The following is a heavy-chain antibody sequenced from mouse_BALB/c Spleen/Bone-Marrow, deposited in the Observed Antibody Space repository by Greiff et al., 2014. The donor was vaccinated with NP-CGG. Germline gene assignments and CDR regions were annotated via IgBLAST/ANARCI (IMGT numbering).Heavy chain of an antibody. CDR3: ARDVGNYYAMDY. CDR2: INPYTGET. CDR1: GFSFTGYT. Sequence: VQLKESGPELVKPGASMKISCKASGFSFTGYTMNWVKQSHGKNLEWIGLINPYTGETSYNQKFKGKATLTVDKSSSTAYMEILSLTSEDSAVYYCARDVGNYYAMDYWGQGTSVTVSS. D-gene: IGHD2-1*01. J-gene: IGHJ4*01. V-gene: IGHV1-26*01.